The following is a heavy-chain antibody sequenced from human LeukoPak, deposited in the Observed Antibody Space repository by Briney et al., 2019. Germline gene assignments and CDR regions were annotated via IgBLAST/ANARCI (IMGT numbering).Heavy chain of an antibody. J-gene: IGHJ5*02. CDR2: IYPGDSDT. D-gene: IGHD3-3*01. V-gene: IGHV5-51*01. CDR3: AGFNYDFWSGYYNWFDP. Sequence: GESLKISCKGSGYSFTSYWIGWVRQMPGKGLEWMGIIYPGDSDTRYSPSFQGQVTISADKSISTAYLQRSSLKASDTAMYYCAGFNYDFWSGYYNWFDPWGQGTLVTVPS. CDR1: GYSFTSYW.